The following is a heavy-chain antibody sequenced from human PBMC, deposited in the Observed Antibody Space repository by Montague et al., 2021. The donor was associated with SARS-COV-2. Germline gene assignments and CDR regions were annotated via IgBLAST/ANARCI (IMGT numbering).Heavy chain of an antibody. CDR3: ASSQATCFIANCVSYFDH. D-gene: IGHD1-1*01. CDR2: IYYTGST. Sequence: SETLSLTCTVSGGPTSGYYWTWMRQPPGKGLEWLGHIYYTGSTKYNPSLKSRVTISIDTPKNQFSLKLRSVTAADTAVYFCASSQATCFIANCVSYFDHWGQGALVTVSS. V-gene: IGHV4-59*01. CDR1: GGPTSGYY. J-gene: IGHJ5*02.